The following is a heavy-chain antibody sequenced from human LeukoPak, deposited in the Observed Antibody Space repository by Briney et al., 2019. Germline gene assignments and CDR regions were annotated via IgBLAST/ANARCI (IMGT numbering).Heavy chain of an antibody. V-gene: IGHV3-23*01. D-gene: IGHD3-16*02. CDR2: ISGSGGST. Sequence: GGSLRLSCAASGFTFSSYAMSWVRQAPGKGLEWVSAISGSGGSTYYADSVKGRFTIPRDNSKNTLYLQMNSLRAEDTAVYYCAKDLRLGELSFDYWGQGTLVTVSS. CDR3: AKDLRLGELSFDY. J-gene: IGHJ4*02. CDR1: GFTFSSYA.